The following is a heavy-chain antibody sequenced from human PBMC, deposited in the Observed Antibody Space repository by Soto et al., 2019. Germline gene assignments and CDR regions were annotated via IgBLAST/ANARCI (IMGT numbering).Heavy chain of an antibody. Sequence: HPGGSLRLSCAASGFTFSSYGMHWVRQAPGKGLEWVAVISYDGSNKYYADSVKGRFTISRDNSKNTLYLQMNSLRAEDTAVYYCAKDSLPPTGFLEWLLPSYYYYGMDVWGQGTTVTVSS. D-gene: IGHD3-3*01. CDR1: GFTFSSYG. J-gene: IGHJ6*02. CDR2: ISYDGSNK. V-gene: IGHV3-30*18. CDR3: AKDSLPPTGFLEWLLPSYYYYGMDV.